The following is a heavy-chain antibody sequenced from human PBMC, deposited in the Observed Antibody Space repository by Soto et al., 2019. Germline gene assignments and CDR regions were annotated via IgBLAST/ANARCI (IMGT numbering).Heavy chain of an antibody. Sequence: QVQLVQSGAEVKKPVASVKVSCKASGYTFTSYYMHWVRQAPGQGLEWMGIINPRGGSTSYAQKFQGRVTMTRDTSTSTVYMELSSLRSEATAVYYCARDLGTVTTRPDAFDIWGKGTMVTVSS. CDR2: INPRGGST. CDR3: ARDLGTVTTRPDAFDI. J-gene: IGHJ3*02. CDR1: GYTFTSYY. D-gene: IGHD4-4*01. V-gene: IGHV1-46*01.